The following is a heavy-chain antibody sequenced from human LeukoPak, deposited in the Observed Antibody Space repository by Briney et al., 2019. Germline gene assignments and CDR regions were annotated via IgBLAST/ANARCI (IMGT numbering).Heavy chain of an antibody. CDR3: ARYYYDSSGYYIDGHFDX. CDR2: IYYSGST. Sequence: SETLSLTCTVSGGSISSHYWSWIRQPPGKGLEWIGYIYYSGSTNYNPSLKSRVTISVDTSKNQFSLKLSSVTAADTAVYYCARYYYDSSGYYIDGHFDXWGQGTLVTV. J-gene: IGHJ4*02. V-gene: IGHV4-59*11. D-gene: IGHD3-22*01. CDR1: GGSISSHY.